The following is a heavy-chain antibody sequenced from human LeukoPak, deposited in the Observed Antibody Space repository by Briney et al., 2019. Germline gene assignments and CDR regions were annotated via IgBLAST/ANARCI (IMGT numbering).Heavy chain of an antibody. CDR3: ARVVTDIVVVPANYYYYYYMDV. D-gene: IGHD2-2*01. Sequence: ASVKVSCKASGGTVSRYPISWVRQAPGQGLEWMGWINPNSGGTNYAQKFQGRVTMTRDTSISTAYMELSRLRSDDTAVYYCARVVTDIVVVPANYYYYYYMDVWGKGTTVTISS. CDR2: INPNSGGT. V-gene: IGHV1-2*02. CDR1: GGTVSRYP. J-gene: IGHJ6*03.